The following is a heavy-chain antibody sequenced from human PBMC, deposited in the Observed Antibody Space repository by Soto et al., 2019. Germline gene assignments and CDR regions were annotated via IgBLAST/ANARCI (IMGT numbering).Heavy chain of an antibody. V-gene: IGHV1-18*01. Sequence: ASVKVSCKASGYTFTSYGISWVRQAPGQGLEWMGWISAYNGNTNYAQKFQGRVTITADKSTSTAYMELSSLRSEDTAVYYCARGGTIFGVVDNYGMDVWGQGTTVTVSS. D-gene: IGHD3-3*01. CDR3: ARGGTIFGVVDNYGMDV. CDR1: GYTFTSYG. CDR2: ISAYNGNT. J-gene: IGHJ6*02.